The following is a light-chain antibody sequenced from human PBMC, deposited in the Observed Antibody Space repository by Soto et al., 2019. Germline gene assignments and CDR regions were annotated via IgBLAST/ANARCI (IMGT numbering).Light chain of an antibody. CDR2: DAS. CDR1: QDISNY. CDR3: QHYGNLPPFT. V-gene: IGKV1-33*01. J-gene: IGKJ3*01. Sequence: DIQMTQSPSSLSASVGDRITITCQASQDISNYLNWCQQKPGKAPKLLIYDASNLETGVPSRFSGSGSGTDFSFTISSLQPEDFATYYCQHYGNLPPFTFGPGTKVDVK.